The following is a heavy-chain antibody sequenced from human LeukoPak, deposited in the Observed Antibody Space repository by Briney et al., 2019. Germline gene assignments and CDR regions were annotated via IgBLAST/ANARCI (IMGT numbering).Heavy chain of an antibody. CDR1: GFTFSNYG. CDR2: IWYDGSNK. V-gene: IGHV3-33*01. J-gene: IGHJ4*02. D-gene: IGHD4-17*01. Sequence: GGSLRLSCAASGFTFSNYGMHWVRQAPGKGLEWVAVIWYDGSNKYYGDSVKGRFTISRDNSKNTLYLQMNSLRAEDTAVYHCARDGQDYGDYFRYFDYWGQGTLVTVSS. CDR3: ARDGQDYGDYFRYFDY.